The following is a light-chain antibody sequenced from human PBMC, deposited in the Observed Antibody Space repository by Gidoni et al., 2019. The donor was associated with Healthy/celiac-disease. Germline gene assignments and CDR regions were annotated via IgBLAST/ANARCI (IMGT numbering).Light chain of an antibody. Sequence: ELVLTQPPGTLSLSPGESATLSCRASQSVSSSYLAWYQQKPGQAPRLLIYGASSRATGIPDRFSGSGSGTDFTLTISRLEPEDFAVYYCQQYGSAPCSFGQGTKLEIK. CDR3: QQYGSAPCS. CDR1: QSVSSSY. CDR2: GAS. J-gene: IGKJ2*04. V-gene: IGKV3-20*01.